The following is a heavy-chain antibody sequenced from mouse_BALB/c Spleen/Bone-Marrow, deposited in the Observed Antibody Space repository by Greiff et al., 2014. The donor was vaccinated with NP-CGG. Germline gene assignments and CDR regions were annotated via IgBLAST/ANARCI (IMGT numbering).Heavy chain of an antibody. D-gene: IGHD2-1*01. J-gene: IGHJ1*01. CDR3: ARDRVYGNWYFDV. V-gene: IGHV2-9*02. CDR2: IGTGRGT. Sequence: VMLVESGPGLVAPSQSLSITCTVSGFSLKNYGVHWVRQPPGKGLEWLGVIGTGRGTNYNSALMSRLSISKDNSKSQVFLKMNSLQTDDTAMYYCARDRVYGNWYFDVWGAGTTVTVSS. CDR1: GFSLKNYG.